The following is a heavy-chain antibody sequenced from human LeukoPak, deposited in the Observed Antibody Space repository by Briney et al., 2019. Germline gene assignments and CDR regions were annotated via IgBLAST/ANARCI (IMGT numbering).Heavy chain of an antibody. CDR2: ISYDGSNK. D-gene: IGHD4-17*01. CDR3: ARTMTTVTTYAFDI. CDR1: GFTFSSYA. Sequence: GGSLRLSCAASGFTFSSYAMHWVRQAPGKGLEWVAVISYDGSNKYYADSVKGRFTISRDNSKNTLCLQMNSLRAEDTAVYYCARTMTTVTTYAFDIWGQGTMVTVSS. J-gene: IGHJ3*02. V-gene: IGHV3-30*04.